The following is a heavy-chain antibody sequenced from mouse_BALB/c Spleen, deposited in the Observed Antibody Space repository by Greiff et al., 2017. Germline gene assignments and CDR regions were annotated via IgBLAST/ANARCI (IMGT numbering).Heavy chain of an antibody. J-gene: IGHJ4*01. CDR3: AKNGVYYDYDDAMDY. CDR2: IWRGGST. D-gene: IGHD2-4*01. V-gene: IGHV2-5-1*01. CDR1: GFSLTSYG. Sequence: QVQLKESGPSLVQPSQSLSITCTVSGFSLTSYGVHWVRQSPGKGLEWLGVIWRGGSTDYNAAFMSRLSITKDNSKSQDFFKMNSLQADDTAIYYCAKNGVYYDYDDAMDYWGQGTSVTVSS.